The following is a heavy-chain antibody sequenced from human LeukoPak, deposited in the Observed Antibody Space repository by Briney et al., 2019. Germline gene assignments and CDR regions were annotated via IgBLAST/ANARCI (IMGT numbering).Heavy chain of an antibody. CDR3: ARDRINLFDY. D-gene: IGHD1-14*01. CDR1: GFTFNAYG. J-gene: IGHJ4*02. V-gene: IGHV3-33*01. CDR2: IWYDGSKK. Sequence: GGSLRLSCVTSGFTFNAYGMHWVRQAPGKGLEWVAVIWYDGSKKYYADSVKGRFTISRDDPKNTLYLQMNSLRAEDTAVYFCARDRINLFDYWGQGALVTVSS.